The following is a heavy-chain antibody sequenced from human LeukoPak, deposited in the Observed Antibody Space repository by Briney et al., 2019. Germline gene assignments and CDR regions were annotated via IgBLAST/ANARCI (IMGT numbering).Heavy chain of an antibody. CDR2: IFSNDEK. J-gene: IGHJ4*01. CDR1: GFSLSKARMG. Sequence: SGPVLVKPPETLTLICTVPGFSLSKARMGVSWIRQPPGKALEWLAHIFSNDEKSYSTSLKSRLTISKDTSKIQVVLTMTNMEPVDTATYYCARIWGMASQFDYWGQGTLVTVSS. CDR3: ARIWGMASQFDY. D-gene: IGHD3-16*01. V-gene: IGHV2-26*01.